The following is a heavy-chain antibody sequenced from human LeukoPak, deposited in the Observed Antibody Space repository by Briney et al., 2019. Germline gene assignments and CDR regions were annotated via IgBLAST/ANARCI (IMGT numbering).Heavy chain of an antibody. Sequence: ETLSLTCAVYGGSFSGYYWSWVRQAPGKGLEWVSAISGSGGSTYYADSVKGRFTISRDNSKNTLYLQMNSLRAEDTAVYYCAKMGQDYLTYYYDSSGPDWGQGTLVTVSS. D-gene: IGHD3-22*01. CDR2: ISGSGGST. J-gene: IGHJ4*02. CDR1: GGSFSGYY. V-gene: IGHV3-23*01. CDR3: AKMGQDYLTYYYDSSGPD.